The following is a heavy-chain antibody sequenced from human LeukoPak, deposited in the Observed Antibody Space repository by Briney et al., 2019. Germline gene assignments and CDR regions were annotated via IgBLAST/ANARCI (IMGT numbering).Heavy chain of an antibody. CDR2: ISSSSYT. CDR3: ARASKRTTTAGLVDY. CDR1: GFTFSDYY. V-gene: IGHV3-11*05. Sequence: GGSLRLSCVASGFTFSDYYMSWIRQAPGKGLEWVSYISSSSYTNYADSLKGRFTISRDNAKNSLYLQMNSLRAEDTAVYYCARASKRTTTAGLVDYWGQGTLVTVSS. J-gene: IGHJ4*02. D-gene: IGHD6-13*01.